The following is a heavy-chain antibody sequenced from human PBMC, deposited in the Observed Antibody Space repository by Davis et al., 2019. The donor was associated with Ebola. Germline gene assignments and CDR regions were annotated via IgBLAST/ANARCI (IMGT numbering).Heavy chain of an antibody. CDR1: GYTFTSYD. D-gene: IGHD6-13*01. Sequence: ASVKVSCKASGYTFTSYDINWVRQATGQGLEWMGWMNPNSGNTGYAQKFQGRVTITRNTSISTAYMELSSLRSEDTAVYYCATQSRIAAAGTTYYYGMDVWGQGTTVTVSS. CDR3: ATQSRIAAAGTTYYYGMDV. CDR2: MNPNSGNT. J-gene: IGHJ6*02. V-gene: IGHV1-8*03.